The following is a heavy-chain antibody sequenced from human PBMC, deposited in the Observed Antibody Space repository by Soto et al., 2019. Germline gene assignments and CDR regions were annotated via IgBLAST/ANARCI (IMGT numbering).Heavy chain of an antibody. CDR2: ISSSGSTI. CDR1: GFTFSDYY. D-gene: IGHD3-22*01. V-gene: IGHV3-11*01. J-gene: IGHJ5*02. Sequence: PGGSLRLSCAASGFTFSDYYMSWIRQAPGKGLEWVSYISSSGSTIYYADSVKGRFTISRDNAKNSLYLRMNSLRAEDTAVYYCVKEGYYYDSSGYYYGWFDPWGQGTLVTVSS. CDR3: VKEGYYYDSSGYYYGWFDP.